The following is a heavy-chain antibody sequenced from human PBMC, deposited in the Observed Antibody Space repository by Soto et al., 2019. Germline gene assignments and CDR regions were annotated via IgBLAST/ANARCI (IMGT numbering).Heavy chain of an antibody. Sequence: QVQLVQSGAEVKKPGASVKVSCKASGYTFTGYGISWVRQAPGQGLEWMGWISAYNGNTNYAQKLQGRVTMTTDTSTSTAYMELRSLRSDDTAVYYCARKTQYQLLHSYYYYGMDVWGQGTTVTVSS. J-gene: IGHJ6*02. CDR3: ARKTQYQLLHSYYYYGMDV. CDR1: GYTFTGYG. V-gene: IGHV1-18*04. CDR2: ISAYNGNT. D-gene: IGHD2-2*01.